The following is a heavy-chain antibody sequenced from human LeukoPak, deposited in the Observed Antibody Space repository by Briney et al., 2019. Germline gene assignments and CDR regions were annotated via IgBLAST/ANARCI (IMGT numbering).Heavy chain of an antibody. CDR3: ARGTYYYDSSGYNPPLDY. J-gene: IGHJ4*02. V-gene: IGHV4-34*01. CDR1: GGSFSGYY. Sequence: SETLSLTCAVYGGSFSGYYWGWIRQPPGKGLEWIGEINHSGSTNYNPSLKSRVTISVDTSKNQFSLKLSSVTAADTAVYYCARGTYYYDSSGYNPPLDYWGQGTLVTVSS. CDR2: INHSGST. D-gene: IGHD3-22*01.